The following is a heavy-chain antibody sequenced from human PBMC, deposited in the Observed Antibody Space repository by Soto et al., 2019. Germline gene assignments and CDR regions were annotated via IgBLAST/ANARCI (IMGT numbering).Heavy chain of an antibody. J-gene: IGHJ3*02. CDR1: GGSISSGDYY. CDR3: ARDLDSSGWSDAFDI. V-gene: IGHV4-30-4*01. D-gene: IGHD6-19*01. Sequence: QVQLQESGPGLVKPSQTLSLTCTVSGGSISSGDYYWSWIRQPPGKGLEWIGYIYYSGSTYYNPSPKSRVTISVDTSKNQFSLKLSSVTAADTAVYYCARDLDSSGWSDAFDIWGQGTMVTVSS. CDR2: IYYSGST.